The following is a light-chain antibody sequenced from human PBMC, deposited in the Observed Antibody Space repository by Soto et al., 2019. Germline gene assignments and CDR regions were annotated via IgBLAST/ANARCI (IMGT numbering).Light chain of an antibody. CDR2: QDN. Sequence: SYALTQPPSVSVSPGQTATLSCSGDKLGDKFACWYQQKPGQSPELVIYQDNKRPSGIPERFSGSNSGNTATLTIAETRAMDEADYFCQAWDSGNMVFGGGTKLTVL. J-gene: IGLJ3*02. CDR3: QAWDSGNMV. V-gene: IGLV3-1*01. CDR1: KLGDKF.